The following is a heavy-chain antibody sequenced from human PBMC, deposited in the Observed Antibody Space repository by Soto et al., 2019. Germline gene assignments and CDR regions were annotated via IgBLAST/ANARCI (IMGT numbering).Heavy chain of an antibody. CDR3: ARLTYYYDSSGPSDAFDI. CDR2: ISSSSSTI. CDR1: GFTFSSYS. D-gene: IGHD3-22*01. Sequence: EVQLVESGGGLVQPGGSLRLSCAASGFTFSSYSMNWVRQAPGKGLEWVSYISSSSSTIYYADSVKGRFTISRDNAKNSLYLQMNSLRAEDTAVYYCARLTYYYDSSGPSDAFDIWGQGTMVTVSS. V-gene: IGHV3-48*01. J-gene: IGHJ3*02.